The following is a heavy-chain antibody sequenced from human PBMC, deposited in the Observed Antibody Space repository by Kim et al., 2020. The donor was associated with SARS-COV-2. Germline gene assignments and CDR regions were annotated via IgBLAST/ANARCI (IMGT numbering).Heavy chain of an antibody. CDR3: ARARVPGGEYNWFDP. Sequence: ASVKVSCKASGYTFTGYVMHWVRQAPGQRLEWMGWINPGNGNTKYSETFQSRVTITRDTSATTAYMELSSLKCEDTAVYYCARARVPGGEYNWFDPWGQGTLVTVSS. V-gene: IGHV1-3*01. D-gene: IGHD2-2*01. J-gene: IGHJ5*02. CDR2: INPGNGNT. CDR1: GYTFTGYV.